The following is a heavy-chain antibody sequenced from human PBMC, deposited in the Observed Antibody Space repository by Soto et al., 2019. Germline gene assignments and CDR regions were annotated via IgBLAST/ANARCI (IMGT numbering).Heavy chain of an antibody. CDR1: GGSFTRHA. CDR2: IVPIIGVA. J-gene: IGHJ4*02. CDR3: ARGGDGYNDDFVY. V-gene: IGHV1-69*01. D-gene: IGHD5-12*01. Sequence: QVQLVPSGAEVKKPGSSVKVSCKASGGSFTRHAISWVRQAPGHGLEWMGGIVPIIGVANYAQNFQDRFTLIADESTSTAYMELTSLKSEDTAIYYCARGGDGYNDDFVYWGQGTLVTVSS.